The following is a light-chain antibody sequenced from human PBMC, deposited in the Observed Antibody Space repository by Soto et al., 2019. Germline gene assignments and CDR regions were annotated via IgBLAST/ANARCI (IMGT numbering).Light chain of an antibody. V-gene: IGKV3-20*01. CDR1: QSISSSY. CDR3: QQYGSSRWT. Sequence: EIVLTQSPGTLSLSPGAGATLSCRASQSISSSYLAWYQHSRGQAPRLLIYGASTRAAGTPDRFSGSGSGTDLTLTISRLEPEDFAVYYCQQYGSSRWTFGQGTKVEIK. CDR2: GAS. J-gene: IGKJ1*01.